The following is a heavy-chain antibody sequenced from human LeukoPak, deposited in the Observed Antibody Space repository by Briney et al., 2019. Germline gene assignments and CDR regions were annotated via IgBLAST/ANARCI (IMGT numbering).Heavy chain of an antibody. Sequence: GGSLRLSCAASGFTVSSNYMSWVRQAPGKGLEWVALIYSGGNTFYADSVKGRFTISRDNSKNTLYLQMNSLRVEDTAVYYCARATFSSGWYTPGDYWGQGTLVTVSS. V-gene: IGHV3-66*01. D-gene: IGHD6-19*01. CDR3: ARATFSSGWYTPGDY. CDR2: IYSGGNT. J-gene: IGHJ4*02. CDR1: GFTVSSNY.